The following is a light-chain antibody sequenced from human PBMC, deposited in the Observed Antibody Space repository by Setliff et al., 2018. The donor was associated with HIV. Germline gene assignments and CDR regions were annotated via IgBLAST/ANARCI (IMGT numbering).Light chain of an antibody. Sequence: QSALAQPASVSGSPGQSITISCTGTSSDVGGYNYVSWYQQHPGKAPKLMIYDVTNRPSGVSNRFSGSNSGNTASLTISGLQAKDEADYYCSSYTSNNSGVFGTGTKVTVL. CDR1: SSDVGGYNY. J-gene: IGLJ1*01. CDR3: SSYTSNNSGV. V-gene: IGLV2-14*03. CDR2: DVT.